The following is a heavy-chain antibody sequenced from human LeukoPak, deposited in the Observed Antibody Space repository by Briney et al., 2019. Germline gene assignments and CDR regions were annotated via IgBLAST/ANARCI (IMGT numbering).Heavy chain of an antibody. Sequence: GGSLRLSCAASGFTSSSYAMSWVRQAPGKGLEWVSAISGSGGSTYYADSVKGRFTISRDNSKNTLYLQMNSLRAEDTAVYYCAKDRLLKGSGWYNYWGQGTLVTVSS. CDR1: GFTSSSYA. D-gene: IGHD6-19*01. CDR3: AKDRLLKGSGWYNY. J-gene: IGHJ4*02. V-gene: IGHV3-23*01. CDR2: ISGSGGST.